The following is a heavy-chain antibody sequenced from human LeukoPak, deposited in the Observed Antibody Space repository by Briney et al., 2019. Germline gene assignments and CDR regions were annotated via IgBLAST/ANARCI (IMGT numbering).Heavy chain of an antibody. V-gene: IGHV3-21*06. Sequence: PGGSLRLSCAASGFTFRSYSMNWVRQAPGKGLEWVSFITSTSGDMLYADSVKGRFTISRDNAKNTLYLRMNSLRAEDTAVYFCARAAGHYFDYWGQGSLLTVSS. D-gene: IGHD3-10*01. CDR2: ITSTSGDM. J-gene: IGHJ4*02. CDR3: ARAAGHYFDY. CDR1: GFTFRSYS.